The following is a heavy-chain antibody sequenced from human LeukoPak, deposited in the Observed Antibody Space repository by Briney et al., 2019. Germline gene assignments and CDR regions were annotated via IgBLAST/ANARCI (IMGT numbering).Heavy chain of an antibody. Sequence: ASVKVSCKASGGTFSSYAISWVRQAPGQGLEWMGMIYPRDGSTSYAQKFQGRVTVTRDTSTSTVHMELSGLRSEDTAVYYCARDQEAFDYWGQGTLVTVSS. CDR1: GGTFSSYA. V-gene: IGHV1-46*01. CDR3: ARDQEAFDY. J-gene: IGHJ4*02. CDR2: IYPRDGST.